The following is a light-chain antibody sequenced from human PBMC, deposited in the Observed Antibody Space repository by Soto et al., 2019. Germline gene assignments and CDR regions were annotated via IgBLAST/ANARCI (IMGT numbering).Light chain of an antibody. V-gene: IGKV3D-20*02. CDR2: SAS. J-gene: IGKJ1*01. CDR3: QQRDNWPWT. Sequence: VMRQSPATVSASPGERATLSCRASQSVSSSYLAWYQQKPGQAPRLLIHSASSRATGIPDRFSGSGSGTDFTLTISRLEPEDFAVYYCQQRDNWPWTFGQGTKV. CDR1: QSVSSSY.